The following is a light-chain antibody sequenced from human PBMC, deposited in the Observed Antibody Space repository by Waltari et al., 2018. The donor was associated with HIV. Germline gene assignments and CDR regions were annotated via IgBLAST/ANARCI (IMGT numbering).Light chain of an antibody. CDR3: SSYTSSSTFV. CDR2: EVS. V-gene: IGLV2-18*02. Sequence: QSALTQPPSVSGSPGQSVTISCTGTSSDVGCYTRVSWYQQPPGTAPKLRIYEVSNRPSGVPDRFSGSKSGNTASLTISGLQAEDEADYYCSSYTSSSTFVFGGGTKLTVL. CDR1: SSDVGCYTR. J-gene: IGLJ2*01.